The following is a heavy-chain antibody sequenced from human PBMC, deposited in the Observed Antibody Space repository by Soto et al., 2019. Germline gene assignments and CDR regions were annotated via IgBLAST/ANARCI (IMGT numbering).Heavy chain of an antibody. CDR3: ARGGKVPLY. CDR2: INHSGST. J-gene: IGHJ4*02. CDR1: GGSFSGYY. Sequence: SYTLYLTCAVYGGSFSGYYWSWIRQPPGKGLEWIGEINHSGSTNYNPSLKSRVTISVDTSKNQFSLKLSSVTAADTAVYYCARGGKVPLYWGQGTLVTVSS. V-gene: IGHV4-34*01. D-gene: IGHD2-2*01.